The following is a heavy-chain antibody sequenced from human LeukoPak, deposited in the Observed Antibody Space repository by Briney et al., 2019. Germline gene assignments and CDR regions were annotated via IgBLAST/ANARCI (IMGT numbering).Heavy chain of an antibody. Sequence: SETLSLTCSVSAYSIRGYYWSWIRQPPGKGLEWIGYISYSGSTNYNPSLKSRVTMSVDRSKNQFSLNLSSVTAADTAVYYCARALRRVPHEDAFDFWGQGTMVTVSS. CDR2: ISYSGST. CDR1: AYSIRGYY. J-gene: IGHJ3*01. V-gene: IGHV4-59*01. CDR3: ARALRRVPHEDAFDF. D-gene: IGHD1-1*01.